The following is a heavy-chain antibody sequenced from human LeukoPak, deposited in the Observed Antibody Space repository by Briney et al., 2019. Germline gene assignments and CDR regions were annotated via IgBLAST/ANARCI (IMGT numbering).Heavy chain of an antibody. J-gene: IGHJ4*02. V-gene: IGHV3-64*01. CDR2: ISSNGGST. CDR3: ARGTRAGGFDY. CDR1: GFTFSSYA. Sequence: GGSLRLSCAASGFTFSSYAMHWVRQAPGKGLEYVSAISSNGGSTYYANSVKGRFTISRGNSKNTLYLQMGSLRAEDMAVYYCARGTRAGGFDYWGQGTLVTVSS. D-gene: IGHD2-8*02.